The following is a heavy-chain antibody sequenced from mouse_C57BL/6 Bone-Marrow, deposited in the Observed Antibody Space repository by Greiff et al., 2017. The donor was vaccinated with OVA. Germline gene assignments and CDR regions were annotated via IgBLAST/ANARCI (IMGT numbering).Heavy chain of an antibody. J-gene: IGHJ4*01. CDR3: ARDARGKDYAMDY. CDR1: GFTFSDFY. CDR2: SRNKANDYTT. D-gene: IGHD1-3*01. V-gene: IGHV7-1*01. Sequence: DVMLVESGGGLVQSGRSLRLSCATSGFTFSDFYMEWVRQAPGKGLEWIAASRNKANDYTTEYSASVKGRFIVSRDTSQSILYLQMNALRAEDTAIYYCARDARGKDYAMDYWGQGTSVTVSS.